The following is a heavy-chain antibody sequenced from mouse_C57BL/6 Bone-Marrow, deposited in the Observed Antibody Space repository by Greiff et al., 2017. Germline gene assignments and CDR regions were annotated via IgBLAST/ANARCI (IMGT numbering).Heavy chain of an antibody. CDR1: GYAFSSSW. CDR3: ATINVAYYSNYDYAMDY. Sequence: QVQLKQSGPELVKPGASVKISCKASGYAFSSSWMNWVKQRPGKGLVWIGRIYPGDGDTNYNGKFKGKATLTADKSSSTAYMQLSSLTSEDSAVYFCATINVAYYSNYDYAMDYWGQGTSVTVSS. D-gene: IGHD2-5*01. CDR2: IYPGDGDT. J-gene: IGHJ4*01. V-gene: IGHV1-82*01.